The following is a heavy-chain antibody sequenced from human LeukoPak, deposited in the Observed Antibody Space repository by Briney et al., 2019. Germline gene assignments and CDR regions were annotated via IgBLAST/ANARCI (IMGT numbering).Heavy chain of an antibody. CDR1: GFTLTNYW. V-gene: IGHV3-21*01. Sequence: GGSLRLSCAASGFTLTNYWMHWVRQAPGKGLEWVSYISTSSYYIYYADSVKGRFTISRDDAKNSLFLQMNSLRAEDTAIYYCARDASGSSTGLIDSWGQGTLVTVSS. D-gene: IGHD1-26*01. CDR3: ARDASGSSTGLIDS. J-gene: IGHJ4*02. CDR2: ISTSSYYI.